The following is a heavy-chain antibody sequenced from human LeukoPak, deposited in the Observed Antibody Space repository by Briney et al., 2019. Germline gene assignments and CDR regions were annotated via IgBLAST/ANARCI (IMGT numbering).Heavy chain of an antibody. CDR3: VKRVGYYFDY. CDR1: GSTFSNYA. Sequence: GGSLRLSCAASGSTFSNYAMSWVRQAPGKGLEWVSDISGGGGSTYYGDSVKGRFTISRDSFKNTLYVQMNSLRAEDTAVYYCVKRVGYYFDYWGQGTLVTISS. D-gene: IGHD1-26*01. V-gene: IGHV3-23*01. J-gene: IGHJ4*02. CDR2: ISGGGGST.